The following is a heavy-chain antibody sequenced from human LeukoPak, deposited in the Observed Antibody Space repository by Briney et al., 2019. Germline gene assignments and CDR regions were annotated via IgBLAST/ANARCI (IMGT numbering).Heavy chain of an antibody. CDR2: ISYDGSNK. D-gene: IGHD3-22*01. V-gene: IGHV3-30*18. CDR3: AKSKYYYDSSGYLNYFDY. Sequence: GGSLRLSCAASGFTFSNCGMHWVRQAPGKGLEWVAVISYDGSNKYYADSVKGRFTISRDNSKNTLYLQMNSLRVKDTAVHYCAKSKYYYDSSGYLNYFDYWGQGTLVTVSS. J-gene: IGHJ4*02. CDR1: GFTFSNCG.